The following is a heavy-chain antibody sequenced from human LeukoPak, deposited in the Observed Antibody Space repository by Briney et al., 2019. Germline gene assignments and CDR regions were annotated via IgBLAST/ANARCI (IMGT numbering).Heavy chain of an antibody. D-gene: IGHD3-22*01. CDR3: ARGGHYYDSSGYYYFDY. CDR1: GFTVSSNY. CDR2: IYSGGST. V-gene: IGHV3-53*01. Sequence: PGGSLRLSCAASGFTVSSNYMSWVRQAPGKGLEWVSVIYSGGSTYYADSVKGRFTISRDNSKNTLYLQMNSLRAEDTAVYYCARGGHYYDSSGYYYFDYWGQGTLVTVSS. J-gene: IGHJ4*02.